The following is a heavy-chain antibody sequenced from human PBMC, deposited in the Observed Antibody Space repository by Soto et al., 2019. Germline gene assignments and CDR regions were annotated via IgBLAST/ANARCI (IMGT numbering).Heavy chain of an antibody. CDR1: GFTFSSYG. Sequence: GGSLRLSCAASGFTFSSYGMHWVRQAPGKGLEWVAVIWYDGSNKYYADSVKGRFTISRDNSKNTLYLQMNSLRAEDTAVYYWARGPTQSPWRFDYWGQGTRVTVPS. J-gene: IGHJ4*02. CDR2: IWYDGSNK. CDR3: ARGPTQSPWRFDY. V-gene: IGHV3-33*01.